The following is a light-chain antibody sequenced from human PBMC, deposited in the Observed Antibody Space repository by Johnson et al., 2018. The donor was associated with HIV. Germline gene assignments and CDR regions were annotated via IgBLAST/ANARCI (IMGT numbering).Light chain of an antibody. V-gene: IGLV1-51*02. CDR3: GTWDSSLSAGRV. CDR1: SSNIGNNY. J-gene: IGLJ1*01. Sequence: QSALTQPPSVSAAPGQKVTISCSGSSSNIGNNYVSWYQQLPGTAPKLLIYENNKRPSGIPDRFSGSKSGPSATLGITGLQTGDEADYYCGTWDSSLSAGRVFGTGTKVTVL. CDR2: ENN.